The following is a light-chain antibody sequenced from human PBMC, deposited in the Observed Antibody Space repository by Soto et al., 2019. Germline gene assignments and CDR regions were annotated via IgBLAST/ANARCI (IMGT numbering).Light chain of an antibody. J-gene: IGLJ1*01. CDR1: SSDVGGYNL. V-gene: IGLV2-23*02. Sequence: QSALTQPASVSGSPGQSITISCTGTSSDVGGYNLVTWYQQHPGKSPELMIYEVSKRPSGVSPRFSGSKSGNTASLTISGPRGEDGADYFCCSYAGNGSFVFGNGTKVTVL. CDR3: CSYAGNGSFV. CDR2: EVS.